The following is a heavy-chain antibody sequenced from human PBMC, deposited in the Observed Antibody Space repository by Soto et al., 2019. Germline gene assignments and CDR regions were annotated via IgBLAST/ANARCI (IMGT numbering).Heavy chain of an antibody. CDR2: IKQDGSEK. Sequence: GGSLRLSCAASGFTFSSYWMSWVRQAPGKGLEWVANIKQDGSEKYYVDSVKGRFTISRDNAKNSLYLQMNGLRAKDTAVYDFARARSIKYYFDYWGQGTLVTVSS. J-gene: IGHJ4*02. CDR1: GFTFSSYW. V-gene: IGHV3-7*01. CDR3: ARARSIKYYFDY.